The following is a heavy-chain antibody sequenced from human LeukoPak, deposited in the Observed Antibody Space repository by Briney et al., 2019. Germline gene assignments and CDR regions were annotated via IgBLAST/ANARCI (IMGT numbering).Heavy chain of an antibody. CDR3: ASLTTADAFDI. V-gene: IGHV4-59*01. J-gene: IGHJ3*02. CDR1: GGPISSYY. CDR2: IYDSGST. D-gene: IGHD3-22*01. Sequence: SETLSLTCTVSGGPISSYYWSWIRQPPGKGLEWIGYIYDSGSTNYNPSLKSRVTISVDTSKNQFSLKLSSVTAADTAVFYCASLTTADAFDIWGQGTMVTVSS.